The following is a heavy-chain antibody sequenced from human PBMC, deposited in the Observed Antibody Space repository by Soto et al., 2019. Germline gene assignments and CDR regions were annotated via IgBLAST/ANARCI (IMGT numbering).Heavy chain of an antibody. CDR2: ISTSGIST. D-gene: IGHD4-4*01. CDR3: AKGDPYTYSNYPYYFAY. V-gene: IGHV3-23*01. CDR1: GFTFSSFT. J-gene: IGHJ4*02. Sequence: PGGSLRLSCAASGFTFSSFTMSWVRQAPGKGLEWVSGISTSGISTYYADSVKGRFTISRDNSRNTLYLQMDSLRAEDTAVYFCAKGDPYTYSNYPYYFAYWGQGTLVTVSS.